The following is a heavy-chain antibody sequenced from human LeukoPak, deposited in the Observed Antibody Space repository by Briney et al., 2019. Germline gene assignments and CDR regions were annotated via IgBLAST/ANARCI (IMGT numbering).Heavy chain of an antibody. D-gene: IGHD5-24*01. CDR1: GYTFTSYA. V-gene: IGHV1-3*01. CDR3: ARNPKGQMWMATIEDY. Sequence: ASVKVSCKASGYTFTSYAMHWVRQAPGQRLEWMGWINAGNGNTKYSQKFQGRVTITRDTSASTAYMELSSLRSEDTAVYYCARNPKGQMWMATIEDYWGQGTLVTVSS. J-gene: IGHJ4*02. CDR2: INAGNGNT.